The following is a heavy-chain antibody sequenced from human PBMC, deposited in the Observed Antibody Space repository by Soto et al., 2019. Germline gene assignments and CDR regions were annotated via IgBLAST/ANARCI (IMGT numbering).Heavy chain of an antibody. CDR2: IIPMFGSA. CDR3: ARGGDIVLVPTDISGFDP. D-gene: IGHD2-2*01. Sequence: QVQLVQSGAEVKKPGSSVKVSCKASGGTFSNYAISWVRQAPGQGLEWMGGIIPMFGSANYAQKFQGRVTITADESTSTAAMELGSLRSEDTAVYSCARGGDIVLVPTDISGFDPWGQGTLVTVSS. V-gene: IGHV1-69*12. J-gene: IGHJ5*02. CDR1: GGTFSNYA.